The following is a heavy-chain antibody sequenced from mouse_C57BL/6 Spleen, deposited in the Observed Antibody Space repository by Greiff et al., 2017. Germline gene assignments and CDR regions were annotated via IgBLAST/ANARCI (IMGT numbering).Heavy chain of an antibody. CDR1: GYAFSSSW. D-gene: IGHD2-4*01. Sequence: QVQLKESGPELVKPGASVKISCKASGYAFSSSWMNWVKQRPGKGLEWIGRIYPGDGDTNYNGKFKGKATLTADKSSSTAYMQLSSLTSEDSAVYFCARWGYDYDGYWGQGTTLTVSS. V-gene: IGHV1-82*01. J-gene: IGHJ2*01. CDR2: IYPGDGDT. CDR3: ARWGYDYDGY.